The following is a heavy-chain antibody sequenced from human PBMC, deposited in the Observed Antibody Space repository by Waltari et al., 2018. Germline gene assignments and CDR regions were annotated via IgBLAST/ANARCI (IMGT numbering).Heavy chain of an antibody. D-gene: IGHD3-10*01. V-gene: IGHV3-43D*04. J-gene: IGHJ6*02. Sequence: EVQLVESGGVVVQPGGSLRLSCAASGFTLDDYDMHWVRQVPGTGLGLVSIISWDGGSTYYADSVKGRFTISRDNSKNSLYLQMNSLRAEDTALYYCAKDGITMVRGARGLYYGMDVWGQGTTVTVSS. CDR2: ISWDGGST. CDR1: GFTLDDYD. CDR3: AKDGITMVRGARGLYYGMDV.